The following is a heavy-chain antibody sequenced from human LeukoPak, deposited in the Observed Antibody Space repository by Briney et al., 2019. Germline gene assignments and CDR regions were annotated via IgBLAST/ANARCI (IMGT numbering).Heavy chain of an antibody. CDR2: FVPSVDVA. V-gene: IGHV1-69*04. Sequence: SVKVSCKASGGTFPNYDISWVRQAPGQGLEWMGRFVPSVDVANYSPKFRGRVTITADKSTTTVFMELSSLRSEDTAVYYCATLCSGGFCYVDYWGQGILITVSS. CDR3: ATLCSGGFCYVDY. J-gene: IGHJ4*02. CDR1: GGTFPNYD. D-gene: IGHD2-15*01.